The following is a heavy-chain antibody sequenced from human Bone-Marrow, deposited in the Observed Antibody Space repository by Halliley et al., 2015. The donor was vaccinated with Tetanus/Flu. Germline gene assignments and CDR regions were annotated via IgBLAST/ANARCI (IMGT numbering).Heavy chain of an antibody. CDR3: ARDPPHSGFCLGV. CDR2: IWHDGRNK. J-gene: IGHJ6*02. V-gene: IGHV3-33*08. CDR1: GFTFSNYW. D-gene: IGHD2-15*01. Sequence: SLRLSCAASGFTFSNYWMHWVRQAPGKGLEWVAFIWHDGRNKDYIESVKGRFTVSRDNSKNTVFLQMNSLRAEDTAIYYCARDPPHSGFCLGVGGQGTTVTVSS.